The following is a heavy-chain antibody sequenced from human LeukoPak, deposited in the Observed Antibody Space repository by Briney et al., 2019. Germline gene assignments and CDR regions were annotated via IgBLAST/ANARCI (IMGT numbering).Heavy chain of an antibody. CDR3: ARDHTGKDYYDSSGYYYAFPFGI. J-gene: IGHJ3*02. CDR1: GFTFSSIS. Sequence: GGSLSLSCAASGFTFSSISMSWVRQGPGTGLEWVSTISSSCGSNSYADAVKGRFTISRDNSKNTLYLQMNRLRAEDTAVYYCARDHTGKDYYDSSGYYYAFPFGIWGQGTMVTVSS. V-gene: IGHV3-23*01. D-gene: IGHD3-22*01. CDR2: ISSSCGSN.